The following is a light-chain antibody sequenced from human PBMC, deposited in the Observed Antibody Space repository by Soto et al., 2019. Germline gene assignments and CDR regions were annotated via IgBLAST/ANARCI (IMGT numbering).Light chain of an antibody. Sequence: DIQMTQSPSSLSASVGDRVTITCRASQSITIYLNWYQQKPGKAPKLLIYGASSLQSGVPSRFNGSGSGTDFTLTISNLQPEDFTTYYCQQTYSTPLYTFGQGTKVEIK. V-gene: IGKV1-39*01. CDR2: GAS. CDR1: QSITIY. J-gene: IGKJ2*01. CDR3: QQTYSTPLYT.